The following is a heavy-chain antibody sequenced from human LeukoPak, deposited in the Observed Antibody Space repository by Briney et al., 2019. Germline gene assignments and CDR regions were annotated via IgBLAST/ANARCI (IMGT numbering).Heavy chain of an antibody. CDR3: ASCPRQQLAPLFDY. V-gene: IGHV3-21*01. D-gene: IGHD6-13*01. Sequence: GGSLRLSCAASGFSFTTYALSWVRQAPGEGLEWVSSISSSSTYIYYADSVKGRFTISRDNAKNSLYLQMNSLRAEDTAVYYCASCPRQQLAPLFDYWGQGTLVTVSS. CDR2: ISSSSTYI. CDR1: GFSFTTYA. J-gene: IGHJ4*02.